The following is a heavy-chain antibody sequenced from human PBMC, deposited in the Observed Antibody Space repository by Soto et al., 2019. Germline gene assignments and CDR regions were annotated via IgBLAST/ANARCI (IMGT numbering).Heavy chain of an antibody. D-gene: IGHD1-26*01. V-gene: IGHV3-73*01. CDR3: TRPGIVADY. Sequence: GESLKISCAASGFTFSGSAMHWVRQASGKGLEWVGRIRSKANSYATAYAASVKGRFTISRDDSKNTAYLQMNSLKTEDTAVYYCTRPGIVADYWGQGTLVTVSS. CDR2: IRSKANSYAT. J-gene: IGHJ4*02. CDR1: GFTFSGSA.